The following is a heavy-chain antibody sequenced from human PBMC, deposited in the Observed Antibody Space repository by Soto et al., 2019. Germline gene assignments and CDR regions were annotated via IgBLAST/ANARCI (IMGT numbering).Heavy chain of an antibody. Sequence: SGTLSLTCAVYGGSFSGYYWSWIRQPPGKGLEWIGEINHSGSTNYNPSLKSRVTISVDTSKNQFSLKLSSVTAADTAVYYCASGYDILTGSYYYFDYWGQGTLVPVSS. CDR1: GGSFSGYY. CDR2: INHSGST. CDR3: ASGYDILTGSYYYFDY. V-gene: IGHV4-34*01. D-gene: IGHD3-9*01. J-gene: IGHJ4*02.